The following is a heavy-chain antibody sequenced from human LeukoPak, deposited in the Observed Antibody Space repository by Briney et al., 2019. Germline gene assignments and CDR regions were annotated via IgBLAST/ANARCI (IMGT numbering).Heavy chain of an antibody. J-gene: IGHJ5*02. CDR1: GGSISSYY. D-gene: IGHD1-26*01. Sequence: SETLSPTCTVSGGSISSYYWSWIRQPPGKRLEWIGYIYYSGSTNYNPSLKSRVTISVDTSKNQFSLKLSSVTAADTAVYYCARGAPYNWFDPWGQGTLVTVSS. CDR2: IYYSGST. CDR3: ARGAPYNWFDP. V-gene: IGHV4-59*01.